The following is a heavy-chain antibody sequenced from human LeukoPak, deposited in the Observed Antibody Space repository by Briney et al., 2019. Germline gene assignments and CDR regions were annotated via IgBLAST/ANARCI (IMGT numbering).Heavy chain of an antibody. CDR2: IYSGGST. D-gene: IGHD6-13*01. CDR3: ARAAIAAAGRIS. CDR1: AFTVSSNY. V-gene: IGHV3-66*01. J-gene: IGHJ5*02. Sequence: GGSLRLSCAASAFTVSSNYMGWVRQAPGKGLEWVSVIYSGGSTYYADSVKGRLTISRDNSKNTLYLQMNSLRAEDTAGYNCARAAIAAAGRISWGQGALVTVSS.